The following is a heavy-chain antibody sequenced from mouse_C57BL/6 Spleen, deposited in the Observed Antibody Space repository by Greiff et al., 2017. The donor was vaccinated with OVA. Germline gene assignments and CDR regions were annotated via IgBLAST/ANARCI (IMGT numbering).Heavy chain of an antibody. CDR1: GYTFTSYD. J-gene: IGHJ2*01. CDR3: AKDSSGYVGY. CDR2: IYPRDGST. V-gene: IGHV1-85*01. Sequence: QVQLKESGPELVKPGASVTLSCKASGYTFTSYDINWVKQRPGQGLEWIGWIYPRDGSTKYNEKFKGKATLPVDTSSSTAYMELHSLTSEDSAVYFCAKDSSGYVGYWGQGTTLTVSS. D-gene: IGHD3-2*02.